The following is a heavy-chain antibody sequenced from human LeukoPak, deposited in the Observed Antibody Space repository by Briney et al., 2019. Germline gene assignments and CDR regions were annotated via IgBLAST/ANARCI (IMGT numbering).Heavy chain of an antibody. V-gene: IGHV4-59*01. D-gene: IGHD3-22*01. Sequence: PSETLSLTCTVSGGSISGYYWSWIRQPPGKGLEWIGYIYYTGSTNYNPSLKSRVTMSVDTSKNQFSLSLSSVTPADTAVYYCSRVSLPANYASSGYYPFDYWGQGTLVTVSS. CDR2: IYYTGST. CDR1: GGSISGYY. CDR3: SRVSLPANYASSGYYPFDY. J-gene: IGHJ4*02.